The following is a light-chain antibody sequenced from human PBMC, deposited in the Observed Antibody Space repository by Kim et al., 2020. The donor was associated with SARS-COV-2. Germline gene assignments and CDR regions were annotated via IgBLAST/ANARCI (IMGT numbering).Light chain of an antibody. V-gene: IGKV3-11*01. J-gene: IGKJ4*01. CDR2: DAS. CDR3: QQRANWPTVT. CDR1: QRVGSY. Sequence: EIVLTQSPATLSLSPGERATLSCRASQRVGSYLAWYQQRPGQAPRLLIYDASNRATGIPARFSGSGSGTDFTLTINSLEPEDFAVYYCQQRANWPTVTFGGGTKVDIK.